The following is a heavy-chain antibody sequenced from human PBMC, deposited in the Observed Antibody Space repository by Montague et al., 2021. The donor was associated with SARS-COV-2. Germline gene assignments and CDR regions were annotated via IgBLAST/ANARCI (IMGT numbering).Heavy chain of an antibody. CDR2: VYYTGHT. CDR1: GGSTKTMRYY. D-gene: IGHD4-23*01. Sequence: SETLSLTCSVSGGSTKTMRYYWAWIRQSPGKGLEWIASVYYTGHTYYTPSLAARTAISLDMSTNHFSLTLSSVAADDTAIYYCARGVMTSVAGFDSWGQGTLVAVSS. CDR3: ARGVMTSVAGFDS. V-gene: IGHV4-39*07. J-gene: IGHJ4*02.